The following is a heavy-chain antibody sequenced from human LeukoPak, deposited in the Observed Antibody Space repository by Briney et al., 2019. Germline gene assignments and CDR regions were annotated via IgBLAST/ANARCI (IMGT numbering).Heavy chain of an antibody. CDR1: GFTFTSYE. J-gene: IGHJ4*02. V-gene: IGHV3-48*03. Sequence: GGSLRLSCVASGFTFTSYEMNWARQAPGKGLEWVAKISTGGQTTVYADSVKGRFTVSRDNAKNSLFLQMNSLRAEDAATYYCARTYCGGDCRYRDIRRGVDFWGQGILVIVSS. CDR2: ISTGGQTT. D-gene: IGHD2-21*02. CDR3: ARTYCGGDCRYRDIRRGVDF.